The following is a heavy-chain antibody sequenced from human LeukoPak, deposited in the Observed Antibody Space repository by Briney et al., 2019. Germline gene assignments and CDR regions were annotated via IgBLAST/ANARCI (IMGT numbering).Heavy chain of an antibody. J-gene: IGHJ4*02. Sequence: SETLSLTCTVSGGSISSSSYYWSWIRQPPGKGLEWIGYIYYSGSTNYNPSLKSRVTISVDTSKNQFSLKLSSVTAADTAVYYCATGVGSGYSFDYWGQGTLVTVSS. CDR3: ATGVGSGYSFDY. D-gene: IGHD3-3*01. V-gene: IGHV4-61*01. CDR2: IYYSGST. CDR1: GGSISSSSYY.